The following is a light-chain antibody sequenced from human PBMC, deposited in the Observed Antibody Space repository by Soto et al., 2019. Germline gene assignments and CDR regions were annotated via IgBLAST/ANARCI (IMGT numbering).Light chain of an antibody. CDR2: GAY. Sequence: EIVMTQCPATVSVYTGERATLSFRASQNVNSNLAWYQQKTGQPPRLLIYGAYTRATGVPARFSGSGYGTEFRLTISTMQPDDFATYYCQQYDSFSVTFGQGTRLEIK. CDR1: QNVNSN. V-gene: IGKV3-15*01. J-gene: IGKJ5*01. CDR3: QQYDSFSVT.